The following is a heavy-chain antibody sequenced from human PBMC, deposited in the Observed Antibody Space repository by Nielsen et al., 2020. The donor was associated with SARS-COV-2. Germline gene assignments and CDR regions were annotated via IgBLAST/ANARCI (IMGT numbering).Heavy chain of an antibody. CDR2: IKQDGSEK. V-gene: IGHV3-7*05. J-gene: IGHJ6*02. CDR3: ARDDPSTIFGVVISYYGMDV. D-gene: IGHD3-3*01. Sequence: GESLKISCAASGFTFSSYWMSWVRQAPGKGLEWVANIKQDGSEKYYVDSVKGRFTISRDNAKNSLYLQMNSLRAEDTAVYYCARDDPSTIFGVVISYYGMDVWGQGTTVTVSS. CDR1: GFTFSSYW.